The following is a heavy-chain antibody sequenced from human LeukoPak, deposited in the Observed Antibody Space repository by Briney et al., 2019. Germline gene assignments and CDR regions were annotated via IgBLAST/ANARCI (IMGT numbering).Heavy chain of an antibody. CDR3: ARESQLVRALDY. J-gene: IGHJ4*02. V-gene: IGHV1-69*04. Sequence: EASVKVSCKASGGTFSSCAISWVRQAPGQGLEWMGRIIPILGIANYAQKFQGRVTITADKSTSTAYMELSSPRSEDTAVYYCARESQLVRALDYWGQGTLVTVSS. D-gene: IGHD6-13*01. CDR1: GGTFSSCA. CDR2: IIPILGIA.